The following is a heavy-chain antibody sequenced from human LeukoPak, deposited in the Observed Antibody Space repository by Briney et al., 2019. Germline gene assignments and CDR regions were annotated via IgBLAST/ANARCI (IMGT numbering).Heavy chain of an antibody. Sequence: GESLKISGKGSGYSFTSYWIGWVGQIPGKGLDWMGIIYPGDSDTRYSPSLQGQVTISADKSLSPAYLQWSSLKASDTAMYYCARHLGPPMYYDILTGSPYFAYWGQGTLVTVSS. V-gene: IGHV5-51*01. D-gene: IGHD3-9*01. CDR3: ARHLGPPMYYDILTGSPYFAY. CDR1: GYSFTSYW. CDR2: IYPGDSDT. J-gene: IGHJ4*02.